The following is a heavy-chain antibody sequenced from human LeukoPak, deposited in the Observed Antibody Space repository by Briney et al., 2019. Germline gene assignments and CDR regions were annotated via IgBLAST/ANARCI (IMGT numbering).Heavy chain of an antibody. CDR2: VSSTGSNT. CDR3: ARGRDGYPYNF. CDR1: GFTFSSYW. V-gene: IGHV3-21*01. J-gene: IGHJ4*02. Sequence: GGSLRLSCAASGFTFSSYWMHWVRQAPGKGLEWVSSVSSTGSNTYYADSVKGRFTISRDSAKNSVYLQMYSLRPEDTAMYYCARGRDGYPYNFWGQGTLVTVSS. D-gene: IGHD5-24*01.